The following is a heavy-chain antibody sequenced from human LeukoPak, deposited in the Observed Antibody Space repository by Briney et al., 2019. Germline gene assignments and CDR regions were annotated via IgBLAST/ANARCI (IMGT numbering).Heavy chain of an antibody. CDR3: AHRFIAAAANWFDP. D-gene: IGHD6-13*01. Sequence: SGPTLVNPTQTLTLTCTFSGFSLSTSGVGVGWIRQPPGKALEWLALIYWDDDKRYSPSLKSRLTITKDTSKNQVVLTMSNMDPVDTATYYCAHRFIAAAANWFDPWGQGTLVTVSS. CDR2: IYWDDDK. CDR1: GFSLSTSGVG. J-gene: IGHJ5*02. V-gene: IGHV2-5*02.